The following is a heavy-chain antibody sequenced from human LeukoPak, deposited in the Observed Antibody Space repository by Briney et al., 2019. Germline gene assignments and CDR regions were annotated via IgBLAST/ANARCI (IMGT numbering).Heavy chain of an antibody. CDR3: AKDLWGPFDY. J-gene: IGHJ4*02. CDR2: ISYDGSNK. Sequence: GRSLRLSCAASGFTFSNYGMHWVRQAPGKGLEWMAVISYDGSNKDYADSVKGRFTISRDNSKNTLYLQMNGLRDEDTAVYYCAKDLWGPFDYWGQGTLVTVSS. D-gene: IGHD7-27*01. V-gene: IGHV3-30*18. CDR1: GFTFSNYG.